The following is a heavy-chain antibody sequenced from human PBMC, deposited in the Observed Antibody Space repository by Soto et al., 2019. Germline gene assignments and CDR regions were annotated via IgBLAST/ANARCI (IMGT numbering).Heavy chain of an antibody. D-gene: IGHD6-13*01. J-gene: IGHJ4*02. CDR3: ARDARIAAAGTYFDY. CDR2: IYSGGST. CDR1: GFTVSSNY. Sequence: GGSLRLSCAASGFTVSSNYMSWVRQAPGKGLEWVSVIYSGGSTYYADSVKGRFTISRDNSKNTLYLQMNSLRAEDTAVYYCARDARIAAAGTYFDYWGQGTLVTVS. V-gene: IGHV3-53*01.